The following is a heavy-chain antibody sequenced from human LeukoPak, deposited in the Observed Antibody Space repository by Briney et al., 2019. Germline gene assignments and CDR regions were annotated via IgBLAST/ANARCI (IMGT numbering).Heavy chain of an antibody. Sequence: GGSLRLSCAASGFTFSSFEMNWVRQAPGKGLEWVSYISSSGTTIYYADSVKGRFTTSRDNAKNSLYLQMNSLRPEDTAAYYCARADYWGQGALVTVSS. CDR3: ARADY. CDR1: GFTFSSFE. CDR2: ISSSGTTI. V-gene: IGHV3-48*03. J-gene: IGHJ4*02.